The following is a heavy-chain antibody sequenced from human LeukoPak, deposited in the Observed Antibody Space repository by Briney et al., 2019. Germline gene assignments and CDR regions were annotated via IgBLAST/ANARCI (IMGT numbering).Heavy chain of an antibody. CDR2: ISGSGSTT. V-gene: IGHV3-23*01. J-gene: IGHJ4*01. D-gene: IGHD1-1*01. Sequence: GSLRLSCAASGFTFSSFAMSWVRQAPGKGLERVSGISGSGSTTYYADSVKGRFTISRDNSKNTLYLQMNSLRAEDTAVYYCAKDAWKRFDYWGHGTLVTVSS. CDR1: GFTFSSFA. CDR3: AKDAWKRFDY.